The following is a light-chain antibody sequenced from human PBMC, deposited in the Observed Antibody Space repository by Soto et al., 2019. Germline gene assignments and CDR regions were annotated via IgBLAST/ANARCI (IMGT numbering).Light chain of an antibody. CDR1: QIIVTY. CDR2: GAS. J-gene: IGKJ5*01. V-gene: IGKV1-39*01. CDR3: QRTYSTPIT. Sequence: DVQVTQSPSSLSASVGDRVTITCRTSQIIVTYLSWYQQRPGKAPTLLISGASTLQSGVPARFSGSGSETEFAHTINSLQPEDSATYYCQRTYSTPITVGGGTRLEIK.